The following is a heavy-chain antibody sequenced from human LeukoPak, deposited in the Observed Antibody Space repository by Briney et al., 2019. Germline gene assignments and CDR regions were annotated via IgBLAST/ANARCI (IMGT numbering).Heavy chain of an antibody. Sequence: GGSLRLSCAASGFTFSSYWMSWLRQAPGKGLEWVSVIYNGGNTYYADSVKGRFTISGDNSKNTIYLQMNSLRAEDTAVYYCARQGYYGSGTYYSYFDYWGQGTLVTVSS. CDR3: ARQGYYGSGTYYSYFDY. D-gene: IGHD3-10*01. V-gene: IGHV3-66*04. J-gene: IGHJ4*02. CDR1: GFTFSSYW. CDR2: IYNGGNT.